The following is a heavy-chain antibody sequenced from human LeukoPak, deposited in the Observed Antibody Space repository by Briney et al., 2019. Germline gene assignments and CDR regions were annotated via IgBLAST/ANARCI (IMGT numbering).Heavy chain of an antibody. CDR1: GYTFPGYY. V-gene: IGHV1-2*06. D-gene: IGHD3-22*01. CDR3: ASGAEYYYDSSGYWDY. J-gene: IGHJ4*02. CDR2: INPNSGGT. Sequence: ASVKVSCKASGYTFPGYYMHWVRQAPGQGLEWMGRINPNSGGTNYAQKFQGRVTMTRDTSISTAYMELSRLRSDDTAVYYCASGAEYYYDSSGYWDYWGQGTLVTVSS.